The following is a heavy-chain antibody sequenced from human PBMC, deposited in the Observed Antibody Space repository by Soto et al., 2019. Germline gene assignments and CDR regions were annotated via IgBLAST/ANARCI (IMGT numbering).Heavy chain of an antibody. D-gene: IGHD6-25*01. CDR2: IDPSDSYT. CDR3: ASPQGGSTYYYYGMDV. V-gene: IGHV5-10-1*01. Sequence: GESLKISWNGSGYSFTSYWISWVRQMPGKGLEWMGRIDPSDSYTNYSPSFQGHVTISADKSISTAYLQWSSLKASDTAMYYCASPQGGSTYYYYGMDVWGQGTTVTVS. J-gene: IGHJ6*02. CDR1: GYSFTSYW.